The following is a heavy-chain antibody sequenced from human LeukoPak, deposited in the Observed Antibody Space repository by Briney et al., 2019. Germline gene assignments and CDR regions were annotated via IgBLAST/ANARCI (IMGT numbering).Heavy chain of an antibody. CDR3: ARDFHYYDSSGAFDY. CDR2: ISYDGSNK. CDR1: GSTFSSYA. Sequence: GGSLRLSCADSGSTFSSYAMHWVRQAPGKGLEWVAVISYDGSNKYYADSVKGRFTISRDNSKNTLYLQMNSLRAEDTAVYYCARDFHYYDSSGAFDYWGQGTLVTVSS. D-gene: IGHD3-22*01. J-gene: IGHJ4*02. V-gene: IGHV3-30-3*01.